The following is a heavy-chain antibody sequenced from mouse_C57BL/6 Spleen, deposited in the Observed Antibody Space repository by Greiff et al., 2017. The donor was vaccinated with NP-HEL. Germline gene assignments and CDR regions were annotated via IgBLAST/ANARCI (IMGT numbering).Heavy chain of an antibody. V-gene: IGHV1-81*01. J-gene: IGHJ3*01. CDR1: GYTFTSYG. D-gene: IGHD1-1*01. CDR2: IYPRSGNT. CDR3: ARSMDYYGSSYDRFAY. Sequence: QVQLQQSGAELARPGASVKLSCKASGYTFTSYGISWVKQRTGQGLEWIGEIYPRSGNTYYNEKFKGKATLTADKSSSTAYMELRSLTSEDSAVYFCARSMDYYGSSYDRFAYWGQGTLVTVSA.